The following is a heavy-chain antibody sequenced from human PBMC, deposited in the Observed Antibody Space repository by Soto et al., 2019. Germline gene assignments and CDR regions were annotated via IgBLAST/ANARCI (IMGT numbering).Heavy chain of an antibody. V-gene: IGHV3-23*01. CDR3: AKGVRGSSGWSFDY. CDR2: ISGSGGTT. Sequence: SLRLSCAASGFTFSSCAMHWVRQAPGRGLEWISIISGSGGTTYYTDSVKGRFTISRDNSNNTLHLQMNSLRGEDTAVYYCAKGVRGSSGWSFDYWGQGTLVTVSS. D-gene: IGHD6-19*01. J-gene: IGHJ4*02. CDR1: GFTFSSCA.